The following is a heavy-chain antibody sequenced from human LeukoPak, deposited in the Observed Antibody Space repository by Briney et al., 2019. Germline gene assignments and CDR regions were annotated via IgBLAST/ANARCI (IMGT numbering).Heavy chain of an antibody. CDR1: GFTFSDHY. CDR2: ISSSGSTI. CDR3: ARGVSYDILTGPRDAFDI. D-gene: IGHD3-9*01. Sequence: GGSLRLSCAASGFTFSDHYMSWIRQAPGKGLEWVSYISSSGSTIYYADSVKGRFTISRENAKNSLYLQMNSLRAEDTAVYYCARGVSYDILTGPRDAFDIWGQGTMVTVSS. V-gene: IGHV3-11*01. J-gene: IGHJ3*02.